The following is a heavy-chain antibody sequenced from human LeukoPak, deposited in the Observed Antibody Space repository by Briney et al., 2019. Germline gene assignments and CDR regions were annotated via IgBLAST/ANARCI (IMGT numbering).Heavy chain of an antibody. CDR2: IYTSGGT. J-gene: IGHJ4*02. CDR1: GGSISSYY. V-gene: IGHV4-4*07. CDR3: ARDLPRGHCSSTSCYSQGFDY. Sequence: SETLSLTCTVSGGSISSYYWSWIRQPAGKGLEWIGRIYTSGGTNYNPSLKSRVTMSVDTSKNQFSLKLSSVTAADTAVYYCARDLPRGHCSSTSCYSQGFDYWGQGTLVTVSS. D-gene: IGHD2-2*01.